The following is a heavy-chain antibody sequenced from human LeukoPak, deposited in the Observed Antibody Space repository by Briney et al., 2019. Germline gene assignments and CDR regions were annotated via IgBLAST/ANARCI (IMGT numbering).Heavy chain of an antibody. V-gene: IGHV3-21*01. CDR2: ISSSSSYI. D-gene: IGHD2-2*01. J-gene: IGHJ3*02. CDR3: ARGGPGLFCSSTSCSHDAFDI. CDR1: GFTFSSYS. Sequence: PGGSLRLSCAASGFTFSSYSMNWVRQAPGKGLEWVSSISSSSSYIYYADSVKGRFTISRDNAKNSLYLQMNSLGAEDTAVYYCARGGPGLFCSSTSCSHDAFDIWGQGTMVTVSS.